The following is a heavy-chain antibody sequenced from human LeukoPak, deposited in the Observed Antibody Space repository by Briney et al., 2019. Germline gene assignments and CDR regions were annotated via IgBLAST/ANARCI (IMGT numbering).Heavy chain of an antibody. CDR2: INPNSGGT. J-gene: IGHJ4*02. D-gene: IGHD5-18*01. CDR1: GYIFTGYY. CDR3: ARDGDTSMVTGDY. V-gene: IGHV1-2*02. Sequence: GASVKVSCKASGYIFTGYYMHWVRQAPGQGLEWVGWINPNSGGTNYIQKFQGRVTMTRDTSISTVYMELSRLTSDDTAIYYCARDGDTSMVTGDYWGQGTLVTVSS.